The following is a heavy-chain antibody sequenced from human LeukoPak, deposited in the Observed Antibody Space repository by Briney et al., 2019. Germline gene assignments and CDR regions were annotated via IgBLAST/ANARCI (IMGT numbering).Heavy chain of an antibody. J-gene: IGHJ4*02. V-gene: IGHV3-30*02. CDR1: GFTFSNYG. CDR3: AKEADDWYPRPFDY. CDR2: IRYDGSNK. D-gene: IGHD3-9*01. Sequence: GGSLRLSCAASGFTFSNYGMHWVRQAPGKGLEWVTFIRYDGSNKYYADSVKGRFTISRDNSKNTLYLQMNSLTAEDTAVYYCAKEADDWYPRPFDYWGQGTLVTVSS.